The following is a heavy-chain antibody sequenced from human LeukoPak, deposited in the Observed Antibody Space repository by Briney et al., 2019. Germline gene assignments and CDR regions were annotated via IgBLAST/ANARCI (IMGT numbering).Heavy chain of an antibody. D-gene: IGHD4-17*01. V-gene: IGHV3-33*06. CDR3: AKDYGYFDY. CDR1: GFTLGSLC. J-gene: IGHJ4*02. CDR2: IWDDGTSK. Sequence: PGRSLRLSCPAAGFTLGSLCMKWVRQAPGKGLEWVAVIWDDGTSKYYADSVEGRFTISRDNSKNTLFLQMSSLRAEDTAGYYCAKDYGYFDYWDQGTLVTVSS.